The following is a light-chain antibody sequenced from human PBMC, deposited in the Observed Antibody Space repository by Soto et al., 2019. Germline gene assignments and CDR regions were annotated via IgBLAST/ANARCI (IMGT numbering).Light chain of an antibody. J-gene: IGLJ1*01. CDR2: NNG. Sequence: QSVLTQPPSVSATPGQRVTISCSGTSSNVGSHYVYWYQQLSGTAPKLLIYNNGQRPSGVPDRFSDSKSGTSASLAISGLQSEDEADYYCAAWDDSLDEYVFGTGTKVTVL. V-gene: IGLV1-44*01. CDR3: AAWDDSLDEYV. CDR1: SSNVGSHY.